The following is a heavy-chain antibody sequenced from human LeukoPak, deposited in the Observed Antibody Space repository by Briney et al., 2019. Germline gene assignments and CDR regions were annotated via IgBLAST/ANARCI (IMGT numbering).Heavy chain of an antibody. CDR2: IYNSGST. D-gene: IGHD6-13*01. Sequence: SETLSLTCTVSGGSVSTYYWTWIRQPPGKGLEWIGYIYNSGSTNYNPSLKSRVTISVDTSKNQFSLKLSSVTAADTAVYYCAREGRRQQLGPAGYYYGMDVWGQGTTVTVSS. CDR3: AREGRRQQLGPAGYYYGMDV. V-gene: IGHV4-59*02. CDR1: GGSVSTYY. J-gene: IGHJ6*02.